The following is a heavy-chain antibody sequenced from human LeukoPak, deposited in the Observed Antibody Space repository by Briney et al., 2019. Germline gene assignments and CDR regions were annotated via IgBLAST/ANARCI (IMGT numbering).Heavy chain of an antibody. Sequence: SETLSLTCTVSGGSISTYYWNWIRQPPGKGLEWIGYIYYSGSTNYNPSLKSRVTMAVDTSENQFSLNLSSVTTADTAVYYCARGGTGYSSYYNMDVWGQGTTVTVSS. D-gene: IGHD5-18*01. V-gene: IGHV4-59*01. J-gene: IGHJ6*02. CDR3: ARGGTGYSSYYNMDV. CDR1: GGSISTYY. CDR2: IYYSGST.